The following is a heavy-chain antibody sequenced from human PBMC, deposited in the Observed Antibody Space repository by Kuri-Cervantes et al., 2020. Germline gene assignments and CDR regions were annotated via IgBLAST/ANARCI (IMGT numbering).Heavy chain of an antibody. CDR1: GGSISRGGYS. CDR2: IYHSGST. J-gene: IGHJ1*01. CDR3: ARAGGYYGSGSYLYFQH. D-gene: IGHD3-10*01. Sequence: SQTLSLTCAVSGGSISRGGYSWSWIRQPPGKGLEWIGYIYHSGSTYYNPSLKSRVTISVDRSKNQFSLKLSSVTAADTAVYYCARAGGYYGSGSYLYFQHWGQGTLVTVSS. V-gene: IGHV4-30-2*01.